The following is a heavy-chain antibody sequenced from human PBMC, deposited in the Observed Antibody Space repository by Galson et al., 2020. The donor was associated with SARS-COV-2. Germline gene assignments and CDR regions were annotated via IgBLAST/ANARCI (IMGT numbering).Heavy chain of an antibody. CDR2: IYYSGST. J-gene: IGHJ5*02. CDR3: ARVIAARGARWCDP. D-gene: IGHD6-6*01. V-gene: IGHV4-59*01. CDR1: GGSISSYY. Sequence: SETLSLTCTVSGGSISSYYWSWIRQPPGKGLEWIGYIYYSGSTNYNPSLKSRVTISVDTSKNQFSLKLSSVTAADTAVYYCARVIAARGARWCDPWGQGTLVTVSS.